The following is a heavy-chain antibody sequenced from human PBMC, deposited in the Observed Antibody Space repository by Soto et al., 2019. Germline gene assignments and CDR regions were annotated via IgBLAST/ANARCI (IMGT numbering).Heavy chain of an antibody. CDR3: ARDIRSRRWPLGTYGMDV. V-gene: IGHV3-53*01. Sequence: GGSLRLSCAASGFTVSSNYMSWVRQAPGKGLEWVSVIYSGGSTYYADSVKGRFTISRDNSKNTLYLQMNSLRAEDTAVYYCARDIRSRRWPLGTYGMDVWGQGTTVTVSS. CDR1: GFTVSSNY. J-gene: IGHJ6*02. D-gene: IGHD6-13*01. CDR2: IYSGGST.